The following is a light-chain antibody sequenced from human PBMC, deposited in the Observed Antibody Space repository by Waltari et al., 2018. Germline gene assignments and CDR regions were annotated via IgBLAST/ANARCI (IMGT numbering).Light chain of an antibody. CDR2: DAS. CDR1: QSVSRT. Sequence: EIVLTQSPGTLSLSPGERATLSCRASQSVSRTLAWYQQKPGQAPRLLIYDASTRATGIPERVSGSGFGTDFSLTISRLDPEDSAVYYCQKYGTLPATFGQGTTVEIK. V-gene: IGKV3-20*01. J-gene: IGKJ1*01. CDR3: QKYGTLPAT.